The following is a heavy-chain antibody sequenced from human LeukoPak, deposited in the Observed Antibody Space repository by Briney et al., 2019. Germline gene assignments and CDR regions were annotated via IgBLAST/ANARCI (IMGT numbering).Heavy chain of an antibody. J-gene: IGHJ6*02. D-gene: IGHD1-14*01. CDR2: VYYSGST. CDR1: GGSISSYY. CDR3: ASVPADYYFGMDV. Sequence: PPETLSLTCNVSGGSISSYYWSWIRQPPGKGLEWIGYVYYSGSTNYNPSLKSRVTISVDTSKNQFSLKLTSVSAADTAVYYCASVPADYYFGMDVWGQGTTVTVSS. V-gene: IGHV4-59*08.